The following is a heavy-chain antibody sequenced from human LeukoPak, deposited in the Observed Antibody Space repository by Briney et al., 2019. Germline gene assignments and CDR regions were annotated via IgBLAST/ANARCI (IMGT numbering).Heavy chain of an antibody. CDR3: IRSPAVGYDSPGLYVYYMDV. V-gene: IGHV5-51*01. CDR2: FYPGDSDT. D-gene: IGHD3-22*01. CDR1: GYLFTNYW. Sequence: LGDPLKTSCQGSGYLFTNYWIGWVRQMPGKGLEWMVIFYPGDSDTRYSPSFEGQLTISADKSINTGYLEWSSQKASDTAINYCIRSPAVGYDSPGLYVYYMDVWGKGTPVTVSS. J-gene: IGHJ6*03.